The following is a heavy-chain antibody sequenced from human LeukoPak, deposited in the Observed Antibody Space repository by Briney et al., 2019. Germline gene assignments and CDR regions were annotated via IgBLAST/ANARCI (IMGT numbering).Heavy chain of an antibody. Sequence: GGSLRLSCAASGFTFSSYAMHCVRQAPGKGLEWVAVISYDGSNKYYADSVKGRFTVSRDNSRNTLYLQMNSLRAEDTAIYYCAKGGSSWARFDDWGQGALVTVSS. J-gene: IGHJ4*02. D-gene: IGHD6-13*01. V-gene: IGHV3-30-3*01. CDR2: ISYDGSNK. CDR1: GFTFSSYA. CDR3: AKGGSSWARFDD.